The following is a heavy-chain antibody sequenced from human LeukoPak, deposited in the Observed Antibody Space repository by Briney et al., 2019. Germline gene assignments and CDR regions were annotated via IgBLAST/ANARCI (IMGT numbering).Heavy chain of an antibody. J-gene: IGHJ4*02. V-gene: IGHV3-74*01. Sequence: GGSLRLSCAASGFTFSGYWMHWVRHLPGKGLVWVSRISPTGSTTSYADSVKGRFTVSRDNAKNTLYLQVNNLRAEDTAVYYCARGPNSNWSGLDFWGQGTLLTVSS. CDR2: ISPTGSTT. CDR3: ARGPNSNWSGLDF. D-gene: IGHD6-6*01. CDR1: GFTFSGYW.